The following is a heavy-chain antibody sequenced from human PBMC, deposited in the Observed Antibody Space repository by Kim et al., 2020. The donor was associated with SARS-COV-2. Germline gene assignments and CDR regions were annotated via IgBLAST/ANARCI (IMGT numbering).Heavy chain of an antibody. V-gene: IGHV3-74*01. J-gene: IGHJ4*02. D-gene: IGHD3-10*01. Sequence: STGYADSVKGRFTISGANAKTTLYLQMNSLRLEDTAVYYCARGYGSGTNYWGQGTLVTVST. CDR2: ST. CDR3: ARGYGSGTNY.